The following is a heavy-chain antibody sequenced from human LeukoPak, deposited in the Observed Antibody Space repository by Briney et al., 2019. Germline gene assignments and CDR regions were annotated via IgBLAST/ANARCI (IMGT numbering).Heavy chain of an antibody. Sequence: SETLSLTCTVSGGSISTYYWSWIRQPPGKGLEWIGYIYYSGSTNYSPSLTSRLTISVDTSKNQFSLKLSSVTAADTAAYYCARHSKTYYDFDYWGQGTLVTVSS. CDR3: ARHSKTYYDFDY. J-gene: IGHJ4*02. CDR2: IYYSGST. V-gene: IGHV4-59*08. CDR1: GGSISTYY. D-gene: IGHD1-26*01.